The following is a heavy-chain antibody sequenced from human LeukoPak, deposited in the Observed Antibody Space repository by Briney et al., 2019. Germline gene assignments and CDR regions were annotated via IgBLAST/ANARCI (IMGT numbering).Heavy chain of an antibody. CDR3: AREVLSAFDI. CDR2: VYYSGST. V-gene: IGHV4-59*01. J-gene: IGHJ3*02. D-gene: IGHD1-14*01. CDR1: AGSISSYY. Sequence: PSETLSLTCTVSAGSISSYYWSWIRQPPGKGLEWIGYVYYSGSTNYNPSLKGRVTMSVDTSKNQFSLKLSSVTAADTAVYYCAREVLSAFDIWGQGTMVTVSA.